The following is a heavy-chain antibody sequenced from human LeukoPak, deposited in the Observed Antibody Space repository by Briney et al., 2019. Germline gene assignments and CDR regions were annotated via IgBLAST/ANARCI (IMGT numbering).Heavy chain of an antibody. CDR1: GGTFSSYA. V-gene: IGHV1-69*13. Sequence: ASVKVSCKASGGTFSSYAISWVRQSPGQGLEWMRGIIPIFGTANYAQKFQGRVTITADESTSTAYMELSSLRSEDTAVYYCARGRYSGSYLGYFDYWGQGTLVTVSS. D-gene: IGHD1-26*01. J-gene: IGHJ4*02. CDR3: ARGRYSGSYLGYFDY. CDR2: IIPIFGTA.